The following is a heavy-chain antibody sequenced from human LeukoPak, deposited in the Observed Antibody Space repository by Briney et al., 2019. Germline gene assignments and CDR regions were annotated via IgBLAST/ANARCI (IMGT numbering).Heavy chain of an antibody. V-gene: IGHV1-18*04. CDR3: ARAEYYDYVWGRYRPYYFDY. D-gene: IGHD3-16*02. CDR2: ISADNGNT. CDR1: GYTFTSYG. Sequence: ASLKVSCTASGYTFTSYGISWVRQAPGQGLEWMACISADNGNTNYAHKLQGRFTITTDKSTSTAYVELRSLRSDDTAVYYCARAEYYDYVWGRYRPYYFDYWGQGTLVTVSS. J-gene: IGHJ4*02.